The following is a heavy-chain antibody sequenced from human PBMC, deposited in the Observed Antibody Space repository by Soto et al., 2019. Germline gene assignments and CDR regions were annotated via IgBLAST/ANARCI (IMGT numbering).Heavy chain of an antibody. V-gene: IGHV3-23*01. CDR3: AKVPHSSGWYAPFDY. CDR2: ISGSGGST. D-gene: IGHD6-19*01. CDR1: GFTFSSYA. Sequence: EVQLLESGGGLVQPGGSLRLSCAASGFTFSSYAMSWVRQAPGKGLEWVSAISGSGGSTYYADSVKGRFTISRDNSKNTLYLQMNSMRAEDPAVYYCAKVPHSSGWYAPFDYWGQGTLVTVSS. J-gene: IGHJ4*02.